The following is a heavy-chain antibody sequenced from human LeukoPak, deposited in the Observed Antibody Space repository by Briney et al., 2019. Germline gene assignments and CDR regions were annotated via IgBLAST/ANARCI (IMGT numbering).Heavy chain of an antibody. V-gene: IGHV3-7*01. Sequence: GGCLRLSCEASGFTFSNYYMSWVRQAPGKGLEWVANIKEDGSEKYYLDSVKGRFTISRDNAKNSLYLQMDSLRVEDMAMYYCARVRPYSDYWGQGTLVTVSS. CDR1: GFTFSNYY. CDR2: IKEDGSEK. J-gene: IGHJ4*02. CDR3: ARVRPYSDY.